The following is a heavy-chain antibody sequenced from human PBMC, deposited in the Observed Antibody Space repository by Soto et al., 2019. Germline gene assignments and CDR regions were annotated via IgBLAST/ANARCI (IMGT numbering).Heavy chain of an antibody. Sequence: GGSLRLSCAASGFTFSSYGMHWVRQAPGKGLEWVAVIWYDGSNKYYADSVKGRFTISRDNSKNTLYLQMNSLRAEDTAVYYCVRGENEAAAGPPDAFDIWGQGTMVTVSS. CDR1: GFTFSSYG. CDR3: VRGENEAAAGPPDAFDI. D-gene: IGHD6-13*01. CDR2: IWYDGSNK. V-gene: IGHV3-33*01. J-gene: IGHJ3*02.